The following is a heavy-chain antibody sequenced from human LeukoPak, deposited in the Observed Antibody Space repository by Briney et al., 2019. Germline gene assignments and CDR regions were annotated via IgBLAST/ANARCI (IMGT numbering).Heavy chain of an antibody. CDR3: AKERTSEGYFDY. CDR2: LSGSGGSK. J-gene: IGHJ4*02. V-gene: IGHV3-23*01. Sequence: GGSLRLSCAASGFSFSSYAMSWVRQAPGKGLEWVSALSGSGGSKYYADSVKGRSTISRDNSKNTLYLQMNSLRAEDTAVYYCAKERTSEGYFDYWGQGTLVTVSS. CDR1: GFSFSSYA. D-gene: IGHD1-1*01.